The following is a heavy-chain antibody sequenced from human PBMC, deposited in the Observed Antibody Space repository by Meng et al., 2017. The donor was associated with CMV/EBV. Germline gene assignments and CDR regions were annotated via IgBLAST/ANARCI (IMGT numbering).Heavy chain of an antibody. J-gene: IGHJ4*02. CDR3: ARVCGGSCFDY. V-gene: IGHV1-69*01. CDR2: IIPIFGTA. Sequence: VPVGGAVQMTGSLGKVSSKTCGRTVSSHAISWVRQAPGQGLEWRGGIIPIFGTANYAQNFQGRVTITADESTSTAYMELSSLRSEDTAVYYCARVCGGSCFDYWGQGTLVTVSS. CDR1: GRTVSSHA. D-gene: IGHD2-15*01.